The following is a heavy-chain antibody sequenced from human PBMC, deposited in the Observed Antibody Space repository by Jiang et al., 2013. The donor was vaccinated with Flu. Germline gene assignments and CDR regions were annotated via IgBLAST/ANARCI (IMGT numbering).Heavy chain of an antibody. V-gene: IGHV3-48*01. CDR1: GFTFSSYS. J-gene: IGHJ6*02. CDR3: AREGDFVYYYYGMDV. CDR2: ISSSSSTI. Sequence: VQLVESGGGLVQPGGSLRLSCAASGFTFSSYSMNWVRQAPGKGLEWVSYISSSSSTIYYADSVKGRFTISRDNAKNSLYLQMNSLRAEDTAVYYCAREGDFVYYYYGMDVWGQGTTVTVSS. D-gene: IGHD3-3*01.